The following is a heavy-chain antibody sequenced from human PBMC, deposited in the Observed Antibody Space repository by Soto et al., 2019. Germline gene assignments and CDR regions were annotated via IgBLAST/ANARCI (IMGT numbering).Heavy chain of an antibody. V-gene: IGHV4-59*01. CDR3: ARGVMVPGVPFDY. CDR2: IYYSGST. D-gene: IGHD3-10*01. CDR1: GGTIINYC. J-gene: IGHJ4*02. Sequence: LLIHSVTKSVSGGTIINYCGSWIRQTPGKGLEWIWYIYYSGSTNYNPSLKSRVTISVDTSKNQFSLKLSSVTAADSAVYYCARGVMVPGVPFDYWGQGTLVPVSS.